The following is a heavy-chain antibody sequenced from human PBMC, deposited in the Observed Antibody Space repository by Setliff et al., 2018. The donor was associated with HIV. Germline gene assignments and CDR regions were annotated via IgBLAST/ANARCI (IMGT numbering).Heavy chain of an antibody. V-gene: IGHV3-21*01. Sequence: PGGSLRPSCAASGFTFSRYGMNWVRQAPGKGLEWVSFTSNSGAHIYYADSVKGRLTISRDNANNSLYLQMNGLRAEDTAVYYCARQAYTINMVRGVLSPRFYYYMDVWGKGTTVTVSS. CDR1: GFTFSRYG. CDR2: TSNSGAHI. D-gene: IGHD3-10*01. J-gene: IGHJ6*03. CDR3: ARQAYTINMVRGVLSPRFYYYMDV.